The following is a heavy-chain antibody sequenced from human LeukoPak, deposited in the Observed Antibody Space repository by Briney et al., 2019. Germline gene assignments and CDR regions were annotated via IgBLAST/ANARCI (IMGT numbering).Heavy chain of an antibody. J-gene: IGHJ4*02. V-gene: IGHV1-18*01. D-gene: IGHD3-22*01. CDR2: ISAYNGNT. Sequence: ASVKVSCKASGYTFTSYGISWVRQAPGQGLEWMGWISAYNGNTNYAQKLQGRVTMTTDTSTSTAYMELRSLRPDDTAVYYCARRDYYDSPFDYWGQGTLVTVSS. CDR1: GYTFTSYG. CDR3: ARRDYYDSPFDY.